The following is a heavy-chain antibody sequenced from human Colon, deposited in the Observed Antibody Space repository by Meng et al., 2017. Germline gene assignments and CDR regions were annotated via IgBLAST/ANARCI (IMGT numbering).Heavy chain of an antibody. J-gene: IGHJ5*02. CDR1: GGSVISNSYD. CDR3: ARDSGYDKNWFDP. V-gene: IGHV4-61*01. Sequence: VPLKHPAPGRVRPSATLAPTFTVSGGSVISNSYDWSWIRQPPGKGLEWIGFIYYSGSTNYNPSLKSRVTISVDTSKNQFSLKVSSVTAADTAVYYCARDSGYDKNWFDPWGQGTLVTVSS. CDR2: IYYSGST. D-gene: IGHD5-12*01.